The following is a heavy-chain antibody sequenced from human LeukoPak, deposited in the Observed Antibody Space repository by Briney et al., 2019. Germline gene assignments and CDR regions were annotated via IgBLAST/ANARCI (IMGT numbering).Heavy chain of an antibody. D-gene: IGHD2-15*01. J-gene: IGHJ4*02. Sequence: GGSLRLSCAASGFTFSRYWMSWVRQAPGKGLEWVANINQDGSVIYYVDSVKGRFTISRDNAKNSLPLQMNSLRVEDTAVYYCARIGYTSSSNDYWGQGTLVTVSS. CDR3: ARIGYTSSSNDY. V-gene: IGHV3-7*01. CDR2: INQDGSVI. CDR1: GFTFSRYW.